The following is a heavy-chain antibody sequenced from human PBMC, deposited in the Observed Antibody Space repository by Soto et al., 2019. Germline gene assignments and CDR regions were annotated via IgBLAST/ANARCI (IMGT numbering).Heavy chain of an antibody. CDR1: GGSISSDDYY. D-gene: IGHD6-6*01. Sequence: QVQLQESGPGLVKPSQTLSLTCTVSGGSISSDDYYWTWLRQHPGKGLEWIGYIYYSGITYYNPSLESRVTISVDTSKNQFSQKLSSVTAAGTAVYYCGREPLDWGQGTLVTVSS. V-gene: IGHV4-31*03. CDR3: GREPLD. CDR2: IYYSGIT. J-gene: IGHJ4*02.